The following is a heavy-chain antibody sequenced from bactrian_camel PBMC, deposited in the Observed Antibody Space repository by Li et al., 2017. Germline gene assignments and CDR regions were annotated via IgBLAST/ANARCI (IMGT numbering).Heavy chain of an antibody. D-gene: IGHD1*01. CDR1: VNSNNLNC. Sequence: QVQLVESGGGLVQAGGSLNLSCAATVNSNNLNCMGWFRQAPGKERETVASMRWDGSTTYADSVKGRFTISEDNVKSTLYLQMNSLKPEDTAVYYCAAGALGYIGAKCPPDFGGYWGQGTQVTVS. CDR2: MRWDGST. V-gene: IGHV3S53*01. CDR3: AAGALGYIGAKCPPDFGGY. J-gene: IGHJ6*01.